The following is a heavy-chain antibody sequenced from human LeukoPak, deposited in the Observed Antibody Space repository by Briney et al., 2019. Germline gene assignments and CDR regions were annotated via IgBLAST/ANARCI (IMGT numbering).Heavy chain of an antibody. D-gene: IGHD2-2*01. CDR1: GGSISSYY. Sequence: SETLSLTCTDSGGSISSYYWSWIRQPPGKGLEWIGYIYYSGSTNYNPSLKSRVTISVDTSKNQFSLKLSSVTAADTAVYYCARGVVDYYYGMDVWGQGTTVTVSS. V-gene: IGHV4-59*01. CDR3: ARGVVDYYYGMDV. J-gene: IGHJ6*02. CDR2: IYYSGST.